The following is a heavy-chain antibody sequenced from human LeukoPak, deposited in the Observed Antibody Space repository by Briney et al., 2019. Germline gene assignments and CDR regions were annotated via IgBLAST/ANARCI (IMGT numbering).Heavy chain of an antibody. D-gene: IGHD1-26*01. Sequence: GGTLRLSCAASGSTFSNFGMSWVRQAPGKGLEWVSTIDNRGRTTYYTDSVKGRFTISRDNSKSTLFLQMNSLRAEDTAVYYCARGKWELLGPSDVWGQGTLVTVSS. V-gene: IGHV3-NL1*01. CDR1: GSTFSNFG. CDR3: ARGKWELLGPSDV. J-gene: IGHJ4*02. CDR2: IDNRGRTT.